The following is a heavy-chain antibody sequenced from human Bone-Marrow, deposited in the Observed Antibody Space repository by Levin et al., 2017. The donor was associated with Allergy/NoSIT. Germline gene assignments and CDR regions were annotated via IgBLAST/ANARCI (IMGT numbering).Heavy chain of an antibody. CDR2: INPNSGNT. V-gene: IGHV1-2*02. J-gene: IGHJ1*01. CDR1: GYTLTDLY. CDR3: ARPLVRGPAEYFQY. Sequence: GASVKVSCMASGYTLTDLYMHWVRQAPGQGLEWMGWINPNSGNTHYAQKFQDRVTMTSDTSINTVFLEMRSLTSDDTAVYFCARPLVRGPAEYFQYWGQGTLVSVSS. D-gene: IGHD6-6*01.